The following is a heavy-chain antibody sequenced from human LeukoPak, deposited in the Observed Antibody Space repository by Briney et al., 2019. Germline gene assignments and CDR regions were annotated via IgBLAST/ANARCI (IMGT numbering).Heavy chain of an antibody. J-gene: IGHJ4*02. CDR1: GGSITSGGYY. Sequence: SQTLSLTCTVSGGSITSGGYYWSWIRQHPGKGLEWIGHIYYSGSTHYNPSLESRLTISVDTSKNQFSLKLSSVTAADTALYYCARGWEQYNYGRYFDYWGRGTLVTVSS. CDR3: ARGWEQYNYGRYFDY. D-gene: IGHD5-24*01. CDR2: IYYSGST. V-gene: IGHV4-31*03.